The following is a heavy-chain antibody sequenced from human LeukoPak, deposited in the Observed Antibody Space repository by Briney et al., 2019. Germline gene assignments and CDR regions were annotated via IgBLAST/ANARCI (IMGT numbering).Heavy chain of an antibody. J-gene: IGHJ6*02. CDR2: ISSSSSTI. Sequence: GGSLRLSCAASGFTFSSYSMNWVRQAPGKGLEWVSYISSSSSTIYYADSVKGRFTISRDNAKNSLYLQMNSLRDEDTAVYYCARDASYYDILTGYQPQDVWGQGTTITVSS. CDR3: ARDASYYDILTGYQPQDV. CDR1: GFTFSSYS. V-gene: IGHV3-48*02. D-gene: IGHD3-9*01.